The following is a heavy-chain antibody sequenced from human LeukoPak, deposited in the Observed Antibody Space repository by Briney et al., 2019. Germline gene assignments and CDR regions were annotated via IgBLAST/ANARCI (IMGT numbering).Heavy chain of an antibody. CDR2: INPNSGGT. CDR1: GYTFTGYY. D-gene: IGHD1-20*01. J-gene: IGHJ3*02. Sequence: ASVKVSCKASGYTFTGYYMHWVRQAPGQGLEWMGWINPNSGGTNYAQKFQGWVTMTRDTSISTAYMELSRLRSDDTAVHYCARGGITGTTRGPTRLNDAFDIWGQGTMVTVSS. V-gene: IGHV1-2*04. CDR3: ARGGITGTTRGPTRLNDAFDI.